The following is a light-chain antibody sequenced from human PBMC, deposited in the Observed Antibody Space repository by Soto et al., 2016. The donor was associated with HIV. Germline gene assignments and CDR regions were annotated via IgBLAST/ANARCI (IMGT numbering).Light chain of an antibody. CDR3: QQANTFPPP. CDR1: QDISSW. Sequence: DIQMTQSPSSVSAPVGDRITITCRASQDISSWLAWYQQKPGKAPKLLIYGASTLHTGVPSRFSGSGSGTDFTLTISSLQPEDFATYYCQQANTFPPPFGGGTKVEIK. CDR2: GAS. J-gene: IGKJ4*01. V-gene: IGKV1-12*01.